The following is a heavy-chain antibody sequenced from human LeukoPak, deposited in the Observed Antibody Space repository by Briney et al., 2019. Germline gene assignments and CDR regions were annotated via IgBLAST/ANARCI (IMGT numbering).Heavy chain of an antibody. CDR3: AGISSSNWYNERGAFDV. CDR1: GGSISSSSYY. J-gene: IGHJ3*01. D-gene: IGHD6-13*01. CDR2: IYYSGST. V-gene: IGHV4-39*07. Sequence: SETLSLTCTVSGGSISSSSYYWGWIRQPPGKGLEWIGSIYYSGSTYYNPSLKSRVTISVDTSKNQFSLKLSSVTAADTAVYYCAGISSSNWYNERGAFDVWGQGTMVTVSS.